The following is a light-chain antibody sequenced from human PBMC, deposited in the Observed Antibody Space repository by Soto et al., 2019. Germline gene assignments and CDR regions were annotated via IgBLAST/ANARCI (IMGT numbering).Light chain of an antibody. Sequence: EIVWTQSPGTLSLSPGERATLSCRASQSVSSSYLAWYQQKPGQAPRLLIYGASSRATGIPDRFSGSGSGTDFTLTISRLEPEDFAVYYCQQYGSSPLTFGPGTKVD. CDR3: QQYGSSPLT. V-gene: IGKV3-20*01. CDR1: QSVSSSY. J-gene: IGKJ3*01. CDR2: GAS.